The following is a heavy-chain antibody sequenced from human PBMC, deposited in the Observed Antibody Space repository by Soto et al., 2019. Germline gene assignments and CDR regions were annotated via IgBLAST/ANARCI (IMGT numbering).Heavy chain of an antibody. CDR3: ASLWFGDAFVDY. D-gene: IGHD3-10*01. CDR1: GGSISSSSYY. Sequence: QLQLQESGLGLVKPSETLSLTCTVSGGSISSSSYYWGWIRQPPGKGLEWIGSIYYSGSTYYNPSLKSRVTISVDTSKNQFSLKLSSVTAADTAVYYCASLWFGDAFVDYWGQGTLVTVSS. J-gene: IGHJ4*02. CDR2: IYYSGST. V-gene: IGHV4-39*01.